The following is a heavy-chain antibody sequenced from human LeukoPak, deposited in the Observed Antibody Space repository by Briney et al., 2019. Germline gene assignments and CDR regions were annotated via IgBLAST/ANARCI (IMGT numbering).Heavy chain of an antibody. CDR3: ARSDDSSPDEYFQH. D-gene: IGHD3-22*01. CDR2: VIGSGVDT. CDR1: GSGFVPFA. Sequence: GGSLRLSATALGSGFVPFAMNWVGKVPAKGLGWSPSVIGSGVDTYHAVSVKGRFTISRDNSKNTLYLQMNSLRAEDTAVYYCARSDDSSPDEYFQHWGQGTLVTVSS. V-gene: IGHV3-23*01. J-gene: IGHJ1*01.